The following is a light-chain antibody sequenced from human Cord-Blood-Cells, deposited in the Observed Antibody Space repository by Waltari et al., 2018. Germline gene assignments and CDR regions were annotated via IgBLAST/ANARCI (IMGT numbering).Light chain of an antibody. J-gene: IGLJ3*02. CDR2: YDD. CDR1: SSNIGNNA. V-gene: IGLV1-36*01. CDR3: AAWDDSLNGWV. Sequence: QSVLTQPPSVSEAPRQRVTISCSGSSSNIGNNAVNWYQQLPGKAPKLLIYYDDLLPSGVSDRFPGSKSCTSASRAISGLQSEDEADYYCAAWDDSLNGWVFGGGTKLTVL.